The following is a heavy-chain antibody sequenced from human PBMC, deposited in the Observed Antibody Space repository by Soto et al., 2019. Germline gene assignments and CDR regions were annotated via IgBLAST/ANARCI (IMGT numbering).Heavy chain of an antibody. V-gene: IGHV4-30-4*01. CDR1: GGSISSGDDY. Sequence: QVQLQESGPGLVKPSQTLSLTCTVSGGSISSGDDYWSWIRQPPGKGLEWIGYIYHSGATYYNPXLKSRVTISVDRPKNQFSLKLNSVTAADTAVYYCARVRGDVAFDYWGXGXXVTVSS. J-gene: IGHJ4*01. CDR2: IYHSGAT. D-gene: IGHD3-10*01. CDR3: ARVRGDVAFDY.